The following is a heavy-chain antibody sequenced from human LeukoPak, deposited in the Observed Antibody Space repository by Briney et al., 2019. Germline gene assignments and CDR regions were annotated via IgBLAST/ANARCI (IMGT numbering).Heavy chain of an antibody. CDR2: ISWNSGSI. J-gene: IGHJ4*02. V-gene: IGHV3-9*03. CDR3: ARDSEL. Sequence: GGSLRLSCAASGFTFDDYAMHWVRQAPGKGLEWVSGISWNSGSIGYADSVKGRFTISRDNAKNSLYLQMNSLRAEDMALYYCARDSELRGQGTLVTVSS. D-gene: IGHD1-26*01. CDR1: GFTFDDYA.